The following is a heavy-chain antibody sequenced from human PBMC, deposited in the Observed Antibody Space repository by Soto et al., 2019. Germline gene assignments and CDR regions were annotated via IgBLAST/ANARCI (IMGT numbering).Heavy chain of an antibody. V-gene: IGHV4-31*03. D-gene: IGHD3-10*01. J-gene: IGHJ6*03. CDR2: IYYSGST. CDR3: ASFGAWFWELNYCLDV. Sequence: QVQLQESGPGLVKPSQTLSLTCTVSGGSISSGGYYWSWIRQHPGKGLEWIGYIYYSGSTYYNPSLKSRVTISVNTSKNQFALKLSSVTAADTVLYYCASFGAWFWELNYCLDVWAKGTTLTV. CDR1: GGSISSGGYY.